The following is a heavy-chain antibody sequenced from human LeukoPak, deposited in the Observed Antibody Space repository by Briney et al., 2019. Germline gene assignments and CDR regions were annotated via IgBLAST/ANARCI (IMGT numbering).Heavy chain of an antibody. CDR3: ARGMYYFTISLDY. J-gene: IGHJ4*02. CDR2: FSRNGGIT. V-gene: IGHV3-64*01. D-gene: IGHD3-10*01. CDR1: GLTITSYT. Sequence: GGSLRLSCAASGLTITSYTMHWVRQAPGKRLEYVSGFSRNGGITYYANSVKGRFTISRDNSRNTLYLQMGSLRAEDMAVYYCARGMYYFTISLDYGGQGILVTVSS.